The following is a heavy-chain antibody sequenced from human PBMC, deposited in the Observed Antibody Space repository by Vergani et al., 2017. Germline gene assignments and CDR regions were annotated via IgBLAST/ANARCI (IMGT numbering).Heavy chain of an antibody. CDR3: ARGDYYGSEAYVDP. CDR1: GFTFNHYA. V-gene: IGHV3-23*01. CDR2: ISGSGGST. J-gene: IGHJ5*02. D-gene: IGHD3-10*01. Sequence: EVQLLESGGDLVQPGGSLRLSCAASGFTFNHYAMNWVRQAPGKGLEWVSGISGSGGSTYYAGSVKGRFTISRDSSKNTLYLQMNSLSAGDTAVYYCARGDYYGSEAYVDPWGQGTLVTVSS.